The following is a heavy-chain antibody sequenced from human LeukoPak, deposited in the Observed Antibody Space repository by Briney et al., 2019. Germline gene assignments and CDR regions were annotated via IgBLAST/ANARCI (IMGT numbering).Heavy chain of an antibody. D-gene: IGHD3-22*01. CDR1: GFTFSSYA. Sequence: PGGSLRLSCAASGFTFSSYAMSWVRQAPGKGLEWVSAISGSGGSTYYADAVKGRFTISRDNSKNTLYLQMNSLGAEDTAVYYCANRDSSGSRDDAFDIWGQGTMVTVSS. CDR2: ISGSGGST. V-gene: IGHV3-23*01. CDR3: ANRDSSGSRDDAFDI. J-gene: IGHJ3*02.